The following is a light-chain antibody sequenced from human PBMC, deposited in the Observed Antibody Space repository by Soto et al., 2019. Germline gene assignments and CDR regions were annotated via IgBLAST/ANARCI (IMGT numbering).Light chain of an antibody. CDR1: QSVKSNN. Sequence: EIVLTQSPGTLSLSPGERATLSCRASQSVKSNNLAWYQQTPGQGPRLLIYGASSRATGIPDRFSGSGSGTDFNLTITRVEPEDFALYYCQQYGSPALSFGGGTMVEI. CDR3: QQYGSPALS. J-gene: IGKJ4*01. V-gene: IGKV3-20*01. CDR2: GAS.